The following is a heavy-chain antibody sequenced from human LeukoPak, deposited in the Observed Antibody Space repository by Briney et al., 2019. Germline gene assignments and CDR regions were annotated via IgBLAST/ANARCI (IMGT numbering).Heavy chain of an antibody. V-gene: IGHV3-23*01. D-gene: IGHD2-21*02. J-gene: IGHJ4*02. Sequence: GGSLRLSCAASGFTFSSYAVSWVRQAPGKGLEWVSAISGSGGSTYYADSVKGRFTISRDNSKNTLYLQMNSPRAEDTAVYYCAKAQILVTELFFDYWGQGTLVTVSS. CDR2: ISGSGGST. CDR3: AKAQILVTELFFDY. CDR1: GFTFSSYA.